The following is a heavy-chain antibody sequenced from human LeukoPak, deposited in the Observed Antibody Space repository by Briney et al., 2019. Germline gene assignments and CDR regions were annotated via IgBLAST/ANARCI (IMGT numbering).Heavy chain of an antibody. CDR2: IQYDGYNE. J-gene: IGHJ5*01. CDR3: AKDQAGSYHKRFDS. Sequence: EGSLRLSCAASGFAFSTYGMHWVRQAPGKGLEWVTFIQYDGYNEYYAESVKGRFTISRDNSKNTLFLQMTSLRAEDAAVYFCAKDQAGSYHKRFDSWGQGTLVSVSS. D-gene: IGHD3-10*01. V-gene: IGHV3-30*02. CDR1: GFAFSTYG.